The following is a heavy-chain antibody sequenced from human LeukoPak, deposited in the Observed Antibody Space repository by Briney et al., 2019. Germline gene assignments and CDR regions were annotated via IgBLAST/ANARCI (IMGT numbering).Heavy chain of an antibody. D-gene: IGHD5-24*01. CDR1: GGSISSSSYY. J-gene: IGHJ3*02. V-gene: IGHV4-39*02. CDR2: IYYRGST. CDR3: ARPRRDGYIDAFDI. Sequence: SETLSLTCTVSGGSISSSSYYWGWIRQPPGKGLEWIGSIYYRGSTYYHPSLKSRLTVSVDTSKNHFSLKLSPVTAADTAVYYCARPRRDGYIDAFDIWGQGTMVTVSP.